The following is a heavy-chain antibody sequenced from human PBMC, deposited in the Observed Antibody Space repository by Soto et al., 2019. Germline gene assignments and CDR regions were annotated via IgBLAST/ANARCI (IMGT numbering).Heavy chain of an antibody. Sequence: ASVKVSCKASGYTFTSYYMHWVRQAPGQGLEWMGIINPSGGSTSYAQKFQGRVTMTRDTSTSTVYMELSSLRSEDTAVYYCARVPVFLVRGVMIGMDVWGQGTTVTVSS. D-gene: IGHD3-10*01. CDR1: GYTFTSYY. CDR2: INPSGGST. V-gene: IGHV1-46*01. J-gene: IGHJ6*02. CDR3: ARVPVFLVRGVMIGMDV.